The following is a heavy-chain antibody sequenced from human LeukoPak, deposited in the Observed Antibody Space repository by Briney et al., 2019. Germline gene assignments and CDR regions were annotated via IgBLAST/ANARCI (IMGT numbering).Heavy chain of an antibody. CDR1: GFTFSSYG. CDR2: IRYDGSNK. V-gene: IGHV3-30*02. Sequence: GGSLRLSCAASGFTFSSYGMHWVRQAPGKGLEWVAFIRYDGSNKYYADSVKGRFTISRDNPKNTLYLQMNSLRAEDTAVYYCAKFALAAGTKNDAFDIWGQGTMVTVSS. D-gene: IGHD6-13*01. CDR3: AKFALAAGTKNDAFDI. J-gene: IGHJ3*02.